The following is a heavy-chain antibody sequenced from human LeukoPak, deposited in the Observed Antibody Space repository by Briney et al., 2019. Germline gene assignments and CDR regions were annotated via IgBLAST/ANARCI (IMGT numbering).Heavy chain of an antibody. CDR1: GFPFSTYG. V-gene: IGHV3-30*18. CDR3: AKDASPTGDNFFDY. CDR2: ISKDAINK. D-gene: IGHD2-21*02. J-gene: IGHJ4*02. Sequence: GGSLRLSCAASGFPFSTYGMHWVRQTPGKGLEWVAVISKDAINKFYEDSVKGRFTISRDDSKNTVYLHMDTLRADDTAMYYCAKDASPTGDNFFDYWGRGTLVTVSS.